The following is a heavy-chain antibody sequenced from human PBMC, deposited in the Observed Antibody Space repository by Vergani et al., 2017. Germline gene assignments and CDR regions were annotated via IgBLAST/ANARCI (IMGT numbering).Heavy chain of an antibody. CDR3: TKDMYSNGNQIFDY. CDR1: GFALNRHA. J-gene: IGHJ4*02. V-gene: IGHV3-30*18. Sequence: QVQLVESGGGVVQPGTSLRLSCVVSGFALNRHAMYWVRQAPGKGLEWVVGISFDGTNEYYPDLVKGRFTISRDNSRNTLHLQMNSLRPDDTAMYYCTKDMYSNGNQIFDYLGQGALLTVSS. D-gene: IGHD4-11*01. CDR2: ISFDGTNE.